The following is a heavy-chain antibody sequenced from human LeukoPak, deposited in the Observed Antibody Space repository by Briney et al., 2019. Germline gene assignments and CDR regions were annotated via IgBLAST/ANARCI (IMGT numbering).Heavy chain of an antibody. CDR1: GYTFTSYG. D-gene: IGHD1-14*01. CDR2: INPNSGGT. J-gene: IGHJ4*02. V-gene: IGHV1-2*02. CDR3: ARVRSNIGIKTTRTFDY. Sequence: ASVKVSCKASGYTFTSYGISWVRQAPGQGLEWMGWINPNSGGTNYAQKFQGRVTMTRDTSISTAYMELSRLRSDDTAVYYCARVRSNIGIKTTRTFDYWGQGTLVTVSS.